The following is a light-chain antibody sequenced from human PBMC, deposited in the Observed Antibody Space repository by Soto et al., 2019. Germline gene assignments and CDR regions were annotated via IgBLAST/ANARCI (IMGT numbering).Light chain of an antibody. V-gene: IGKV1-5*03. Sequence: DIQMTQSPSTLSASVGDRVTITCRASQSISSWLAWYQQKPGTAPKLLIYKASTLQSGVPSRFSGSGSGTEFTLTISSLQPDDSATYYCQQSYSTSRSTFGQGTKLEIK. CDR3: QQSYSTSRST. J-gene: IGKJ2*02. CDR2: KAS. CDR1: QSISSW.